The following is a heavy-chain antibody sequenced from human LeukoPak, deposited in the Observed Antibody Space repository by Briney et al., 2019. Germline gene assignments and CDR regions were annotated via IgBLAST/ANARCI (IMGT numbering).Heavy chain of an antibody. CDR3: ASSIPGATVAS. Sequence: ASVKVSCKASGYTFTSYGISWVRQAPGQGLEWMGWISAYNGNTNYAQKLQGRVTMTTDTSTSTAYMEMRSLRSDDTAVYYCASSIPGATVASWGQGTLVTVSS. CDR1: GYTFTSYG. V-gene: IGHV1-18*01. D-gene: IGHD4-23*01. J-gene: IGHJ5*02. CDR2: ISAYNGNT.